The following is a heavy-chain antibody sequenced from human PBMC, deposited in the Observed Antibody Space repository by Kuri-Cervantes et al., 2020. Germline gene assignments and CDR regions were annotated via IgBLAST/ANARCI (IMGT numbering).Heavy chain of an antibody. CDR3: ARDPYYHDIEATVKNDDY. Sequence: GESLKISCADSGFTLSRYGMHWVRQAPGKGLEWVALISYDGSKKYYADSVKGRFTISRDNSKSTLCLQMNSLRAEDTAVFYCARDPYYHDIEATVKNDDYWGQGTLVTVSS. CDR2: ISYDGSKK. CDR1: GFTLSRYG. V-gene: IGHV3-30*03. J-gene: IGHJ4*02. D-gene: IGHD5-12*01.